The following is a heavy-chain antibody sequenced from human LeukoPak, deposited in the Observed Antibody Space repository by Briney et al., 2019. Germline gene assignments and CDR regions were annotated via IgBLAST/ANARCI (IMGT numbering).Heavy chain of an antibody. CDR3: ARDTLGGSGYLFDY. V-gene: IGHV3-21*01. D-gene: IGHD3-22*01. CDR2: ISSSSSYI. Sequence: PGGSLRLSCAASGFTFSSYNMNWVRQAPGKGLEWVSSISSSSSYIYYADSVKGRFTISRDNAKNSLYLQMNSLRAEDTAVYYCARDTLGGSGYLFDYWGQGTLVTVSS. J-gene: IGHJ4*02. CDR1: GFTFSSYN.